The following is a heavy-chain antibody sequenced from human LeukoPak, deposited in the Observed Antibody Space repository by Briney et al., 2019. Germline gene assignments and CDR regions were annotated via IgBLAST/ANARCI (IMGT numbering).Heavy chain of an antibody. D-gene: IGHD3-3*01. J-gene: IGHJ3*02. CDR2: IYWDDDK. CDR1: GFSLSTSGVG. V-gene: IGHV2-5*02. Sequence: SGPTLVKPTQTLTLTCTFSGFSLSTSGVGVGWIRQPPGKALEWLALIYWDDDKRYSPSLKSRLTITKDTSKNQVVLTMTNMDPVDTATYYCAHRCITIFGVPEGAFDIWGQGTMVTVSS. CDR3: AHRCITIFGVPEGAFDI.